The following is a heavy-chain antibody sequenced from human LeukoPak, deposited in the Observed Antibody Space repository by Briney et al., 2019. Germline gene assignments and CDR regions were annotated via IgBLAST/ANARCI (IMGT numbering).Heavy chain of an antibody. D-gene: IGHD2-2*01. CDR3: ARRIYCSSTSCSPFDY. V-gene: IGHV4-39*01. CDR1: GGSISSSSYY. CDR2: IYYSGST. J-gene: IGHJ4*02. Sequence: PSETLSLTCTVSGGSISSSSYYWGWLRQPPGKGLEWIGSIYYSGSTYYNPSLKSRVTISVDTSKNQFSLKLSSVTAADTAVYYCARRIYCSSTSCSPFDYWGQGTLVTVSS.